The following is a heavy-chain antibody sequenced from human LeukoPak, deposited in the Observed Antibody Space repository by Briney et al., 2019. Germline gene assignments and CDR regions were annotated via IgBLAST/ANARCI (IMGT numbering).Heavy chain of an antibody. CDR3: ARGRRDDFWSGYSLYYFDY. CDR2: VNHSGST. Sequence: SETLSLICAVYGGFFSGYYWSWIRQPRGKGLEWIGEVNHSGSTNYNPSLKSRVSIAVDTSKNQFSLRLNSVTAADTAVYYCARGRRDDFWSGYSLYYFDYWGQGTLVTVSS. J-gene: IGHJ4*02. CDR1: GGFFSGYY. V-gene: IGHV4-34*01. D-gene: IGHD3-3*01.